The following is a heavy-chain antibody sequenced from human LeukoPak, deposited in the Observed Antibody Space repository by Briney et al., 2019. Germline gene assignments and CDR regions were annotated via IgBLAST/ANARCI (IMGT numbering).Heavy chain of an antibody. V-gene: IGHV3-30-3*02. CDR1: GFTFSSYA. J-gene: IGHJ4*02. CDR3: AKDTIFAVDPFDY. D-gene: IGHD3-3*01. Sequence: GGSLRLSCAASGFTFSSYAMHWVRQAPGKGLEWVAVISYDGSNKYYADSVKGRFTISRDNSKNTLYLQMNRLRAEDTALYYCAKDTIFAVDPFDYWGQGTLVTVSS. CDR2: ISYDGSNK.